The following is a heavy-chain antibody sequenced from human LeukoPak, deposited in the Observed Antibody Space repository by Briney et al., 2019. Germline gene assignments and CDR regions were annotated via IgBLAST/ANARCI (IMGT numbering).Heavy chain of an antibody. V-gene: IGHV1-24*01. CDR1: GYTLTELS. J-gene: IGHJ3*02. CDR2: FDPEDGET. Sequence: ASVTVSCTVSGYTLTELSMHWVRQAPGKGLEWMGGFDPEDGETIYAQKFQGRVTMTEDTSTDTAYMELSSLRSEDTAVYYCATIAQYYYDSSGYYPGAFDIWGQGTMVTVSS. D-gene: IGHD3-22*01. CDR3: ATIAQYYYDSSGYYPGAFDI.